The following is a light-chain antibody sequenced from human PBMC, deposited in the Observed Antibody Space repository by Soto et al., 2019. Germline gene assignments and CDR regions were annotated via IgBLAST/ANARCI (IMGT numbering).Light chain of an antibody. CDR2: GAS. CDR3: QQYDYSSWT. J-gene: IGKJ1*01. CDR1: QSVVNNY. Sequence: EIGLTQSPGTLSLSPGERVTLSCRASQSVVNNYLAWYQQKPGQAPRLLIYGASSRATGIPDRFSGSGSGTDFTLTITRLEPEDFAVYYCQQYDYSSWTFGQGTKVDIK. V-gene: IGKV3-20*01.